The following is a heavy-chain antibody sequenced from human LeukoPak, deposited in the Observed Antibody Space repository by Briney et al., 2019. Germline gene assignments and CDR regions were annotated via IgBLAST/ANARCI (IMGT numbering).Heavy chain of an antibody. CDR2: IIPISGTA. Sequence: SVKVSCKASGGTLSSYAISWVRQAPGQGLEWMGGIIPISGTANYAQKFQGRVTITADESTSTAYMELSSLRSEDTAVYYCASGIVGAIDYWGQGTLVTVSS. D-gene: IGHD1-26*01. CDR1: GGTLSSYA. J-gene: IGHJ4*02. CDR3: ASGIVGAIDY. V-gene: IGHV1-69*13.